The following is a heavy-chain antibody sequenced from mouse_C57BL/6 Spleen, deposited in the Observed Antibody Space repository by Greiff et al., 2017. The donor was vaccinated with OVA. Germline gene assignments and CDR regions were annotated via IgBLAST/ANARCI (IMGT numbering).Heavy chain of an antibody. J-gene: IGHJ4*01. CDR1: GYAFSSYW. Sequence: QVQLQQSGAELVKPGASVKISCKASGYAFSSYWMNWVKQRPGKGLEWIGQIYPGDGDTNYTGKLKGKVTLSADKSSSTAYMQLRSLTSEDSAVYFCARSEGYEYYAMDYWGQGTSVTVSS. CDR2: IYPGDGDT. V-gene: IGHV1-80*01. D-gene: IGHD2-2*01. CDR3: ARSEGYEYYAMDY.